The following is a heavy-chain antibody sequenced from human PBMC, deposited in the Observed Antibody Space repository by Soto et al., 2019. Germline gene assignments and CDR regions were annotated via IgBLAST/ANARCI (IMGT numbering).Heavy chain of an antibody. V-gene: IGHV1-18*01. J-gene: IGHJ5*02. CDR1: GYTFTSYG. CDR2: ISAYNGNT. CDR3: ARENFEGGPFGVETENWFDP. Sequence: ASVKVSCKASGYTFTSYGISWVRQAPGQGLEWMGWISAYNGNTNYAQKLQGRVTMTTDTSTSTAYMELRSLRSDDTAVYYCARENFEGGPFGVETENWFDPWGQGTLVTVSS. D-gene: IGHD3-3*01.